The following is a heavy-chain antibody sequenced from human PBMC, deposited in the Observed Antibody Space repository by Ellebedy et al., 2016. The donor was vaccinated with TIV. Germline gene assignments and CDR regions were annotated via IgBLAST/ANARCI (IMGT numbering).Heavy chain of an antibody. CDR2: INTYTGNT. J-gene: IGHJ3*02. CDR1: GYTFTSYG. D-gene: IGHD6-19*01. V-gene: IGHV1-18*01. CDR3: ARGVAGSMVHSAFDI. Sequence: ASVKVSCKASGYTFTSYGISWVRQAPGQGLEWMGWINTYTGNTNYAQKFQGRVTMTRDTSPSTVYMELSSLRSEDTAVYYCARGVAGSMVHSAFDIWGQGTTVTVSS.